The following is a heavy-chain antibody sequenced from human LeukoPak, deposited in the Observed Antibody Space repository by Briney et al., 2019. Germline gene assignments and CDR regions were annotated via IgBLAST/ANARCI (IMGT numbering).Heavy chain of an antibody. D-gene: IGHD5-18*01. V-gene: IGHV1-58*02. CDR1: GFTFTSSA. CDR2: IVVGSGNT. CDR3: AAAGTAMGIGSSY. J-gene: IGHJ4*02. Sequence: SVKVSCKASGFTFTSSAMQWVRQARGQRLEWIGWIVVGSGNTNYAQKFQERVTITRDMSTSTAYMELSSLRSEDTAVYYCAAAGTAMGIGSSYWGQGTLVTVSS.